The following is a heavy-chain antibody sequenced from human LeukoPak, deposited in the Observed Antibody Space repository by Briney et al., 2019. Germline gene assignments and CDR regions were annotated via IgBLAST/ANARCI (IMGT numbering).Heavy chain of an antibody. V-gene: IGHV2-5*02. D-gene: IGHD3-22*01. CDR2: IYWDDDK. CDR3: ALQQLPYYYDSSGTVA. CDR1: GFSLSTSGVG. Sequence: SGPTLVNPTQTLTLTCTFSGFSLSTSGVGVGWIRQPPGKALEWLALIYWDDDKRYSPSLKSRLTITKDTSKNQVVLTMTNMDPVDTAIYYCALQQLPYYYDSSGTVAWGQGTLVTVSS. J-gene: IGHJ5*02.